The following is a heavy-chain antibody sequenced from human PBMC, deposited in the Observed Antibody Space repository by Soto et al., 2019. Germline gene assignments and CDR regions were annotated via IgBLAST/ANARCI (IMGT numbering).Heavy chain of an antibody. CDR2: ISGNGEII. V-gene: IGHV3-11*01. CDR1: EVTSSDYY. J-gene: IGHJ4*02. CDR3: ARDVDADFRTDFDY. D-gene: IGHD4-17*01. Sequence: RDPCAAAEVTSSDYYMHWIRKAPGKGLEWISYISGNGEIIQYAASARGRFTISRDNAENSVYLEMDSLRAEDTALYYCARDVDADFRTDFDYWGRGTLVTVSS.